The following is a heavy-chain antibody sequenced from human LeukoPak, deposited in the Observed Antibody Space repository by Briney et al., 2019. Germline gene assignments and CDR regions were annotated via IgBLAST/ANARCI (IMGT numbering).Heavy chain of an antibody. CDR2: ISSSSSYI. CDR1: GFTFSSYS. J-gene: IGHJ4*02. V-gene: IGHV3-21*01. CDR3: AKFYDSSGYPLFDY. D-gene: IGHD3-22*01. Sequence: PGGSLRLSCAASGFTFSSYSMNWVRRAPGKGLEWVSSISSSSSYIYYADSVKGRFTISRDNAKNSLYLQMNSLRAEDTAVYYCAKFYDSSGYPLFDYWGQGTLVTVSS.